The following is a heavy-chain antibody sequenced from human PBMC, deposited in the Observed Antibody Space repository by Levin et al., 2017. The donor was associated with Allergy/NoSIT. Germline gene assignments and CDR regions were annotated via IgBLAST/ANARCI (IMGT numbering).Heavy chain of an antibody. CDR3: AKARSPQIDSGSSA. J-gene: IGHJ4*02. D-gene: IGHD1-26*01. Sequence: GGSLRLSCAASGFTFSSYAMSWVRQAPGKGLEWVSAISGSGGSTYYADSVKGRFTISRDNSKNTLYLQMNSLRAEDTAVYYCAKARSPQIDSGSSAWGQGTLVTVSS. CDR2: ISGSGGST. V-gene: IGHV3-23*01. CDR1: GFTFSSYA.